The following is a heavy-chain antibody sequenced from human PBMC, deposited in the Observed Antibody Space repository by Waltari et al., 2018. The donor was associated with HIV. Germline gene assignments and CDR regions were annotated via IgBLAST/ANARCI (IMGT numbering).Heavy chain of an antibody. CDR1: GYSIHSGYY. V-gene: IGHV4-38-2*01. CDR2: LYHSGDT. J-gene: IGHJ5*02. CDR3: ARAVLRYFDNWFDP. Sequence: QVQLQESGPGLVKPSETLSLTCAVSGYSIHSGYYWGWIRQPPGKGLEWIGSLYHSGDTYYNPSLKSRISISLDTSKNHFSLKLSSVTAADTAVYFCARAVLRYFDNWFDPWGQGTLVTVS. D-gene: IGHD3-9*01.